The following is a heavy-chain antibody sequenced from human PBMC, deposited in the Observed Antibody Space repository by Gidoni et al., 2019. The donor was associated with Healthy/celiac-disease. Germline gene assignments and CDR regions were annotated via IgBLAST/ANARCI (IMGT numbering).Heavy chain of an antibody. J-gene: IGHJ3*02. CDR2: IYSGGST. CDR1: GFPVSSNH. D-gene: IGHD3-10*01. V-gene: IGHV3-53*01. CDR3: AREGYYGSGSYYTGAFDI. Sequence: EVQLVESGGGLIQPGGSLRLSCAASGFPVSSNHMSWVRQAPGKGLEWVSVIYSGGSTYYADSVKGRFTISRDNSKNTLYLQMNSLRAEDTAVYYCAREGYYGSGSYYTGAFDIWGQGTMVTVSS.